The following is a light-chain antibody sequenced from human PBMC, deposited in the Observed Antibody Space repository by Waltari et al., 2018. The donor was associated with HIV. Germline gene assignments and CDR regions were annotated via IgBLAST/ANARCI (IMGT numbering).Light chain of an antibody. J-gene: IGKJ1*01. CDR3: QQYNTWPPGA. V-gene: IGKV3-20*01. CDR1: QSVSSSY. CDR2: GAS. Sequence: EIVLTQSPGTLSLSPGERATLSCRASQSVSSSYLAWYQQKPGQAPRLLIYGASSRATGIPDRFSGSGSGTEFTLTISSLQSEDFAVYYCQQYNTWPPGAFGQGTKVEIK.